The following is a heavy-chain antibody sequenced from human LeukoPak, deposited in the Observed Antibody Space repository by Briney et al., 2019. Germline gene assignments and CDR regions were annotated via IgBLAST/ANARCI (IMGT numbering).Heavy chain of an antibody. Sequence: GGSLRLSCAASRFTFTNAWMSWVRQAPGKGLEWVGRIKSKTDGGTTDYAAPVKGRFTISRDDSKNTLYLQMNSLKTEDTAVYYCTRDNFYWYYGMDVWGQGTTVTVSS. V-gene: IGHV3-15*01. CDR3: TRDNFYWYYGMDV. D-gene: IGHD3-9*01. CDR2: IKSKTDGGTT. CDR1: RFTFTNAW. J-gene: IGHJ6*02.